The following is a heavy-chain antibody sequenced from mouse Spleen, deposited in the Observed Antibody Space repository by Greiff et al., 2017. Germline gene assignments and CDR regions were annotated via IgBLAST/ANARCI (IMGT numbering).Heavy chain of an antibody. Sequence: VQLQQSGPGLVKPSHSLSLTCSVTGYSITSGYYWNWIRQFPGNKLEWMGYISYDGSNNYNPSLKNRISITRDTSKNQFFLKLNSVTTEDTATYYCALGRVWYFDVWGAGTTVTVSS. D-gene: IGHD4-1*01. CDR3: ALGRVWYFDV. CDR2: ISYDGSN. V-gene: IGHV3-6*02. CDR1: GYSITSGYY. J-gene: IGHJ1*01.